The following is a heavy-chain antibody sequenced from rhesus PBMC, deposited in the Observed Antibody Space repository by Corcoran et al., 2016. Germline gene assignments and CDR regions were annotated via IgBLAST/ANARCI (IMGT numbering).Heavy chain of an antibody. CDR1: GGPISSSY. CDR2: IYGSGSST. J-gene: IGHJ1*01. V-gene: IGHV4-169*02. CDR3: ASGDEYSYF. Sequence: QLQLQESGPGLVKPTQTLSVTCAVSGGPISSSYWCWIRKAPGKGLEWIGFIYGSGSSTNYNPSLKIRVTLTVDTTKNQLSLKLSSVAAADTAVYYCASGDEYSYFWGQGVLVTVSS.